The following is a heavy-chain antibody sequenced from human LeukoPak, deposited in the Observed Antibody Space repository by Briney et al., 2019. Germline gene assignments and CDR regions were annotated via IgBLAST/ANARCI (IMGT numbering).Heavy chain of an antibody. CDR1: GFTFSSYW. CDR3: AKRGDGGAWYDY. J-gene: IGHJ4*02. D-gene: IGHD6-19*01. Sequence: PGGSLRLSCAVSGFTFSSYWMDWVRQVPGKGLVWVSRISSGGSNTAYADSVKGRFTISRDNAKNTMYLQMSSLRAEDTAVYYCAKRGDGGAWYDYWGQGTLVIVSS. V-gene: IGHV3-74*01. CDR2: ISSGGSNT.